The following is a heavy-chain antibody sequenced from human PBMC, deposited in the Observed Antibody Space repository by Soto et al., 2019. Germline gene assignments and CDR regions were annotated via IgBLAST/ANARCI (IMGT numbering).Heavy chain of an antibody. CDR1: GFTFTSYA. CDR2: SSGSGGST. Sequence: EVQLLESGGGLVQPGGSLRLSCAASGFTFTSYAMSWVRQAPGKGLEWVSSSSGSGGSTYYADSVKGRFTIYRDSSKKTLYLQMNSLRDEDTAVYYCAKDRDFWGGYYNHRGFDYWGQGTLVTVSS. D-gene: IGHD3-3*01. J-gene: IGHJ4*02. CDR3: AKDRDFWGGYYNHRGFDY. V-gene: IGHV3-23*01.